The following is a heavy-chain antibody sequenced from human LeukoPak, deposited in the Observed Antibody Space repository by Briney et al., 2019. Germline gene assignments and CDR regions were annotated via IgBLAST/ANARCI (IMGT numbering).Heavy chain of an antibody. CDR1: GFTVSDNS. Sequence: GGSLRLSCAASGFTVSDNSMHWVRQAPGKGLEWVSGISWNSGSIGYADSVKGRFTISRDNAKDSLYLQMNSLRAEDTALYYCARGGVKQLVPFDYWGQGTLVTVSS. D-gene: IGHD6-6*01. V-gene: IGHV3-9*01. CDR2: ISWNSGSI. CDR3: ARGGVKQLVPFDY. J-gene: IGHJ4*02.